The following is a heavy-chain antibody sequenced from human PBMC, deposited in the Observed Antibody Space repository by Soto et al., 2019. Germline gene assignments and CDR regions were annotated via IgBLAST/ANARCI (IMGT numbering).Heavy chain of an antibody. CDR1: GYTFTTYV. CDR2: INAGNDNT. D-gene: IGHD3-3*01. CDR3: ARVGHYYYGVDG. J-gene: IGHJ6*02. V-gene: IGHV1-3*01. Sequence: ASVKVSCKASGYTFTTYVMHWVRQAPGQRLEWMGWINAGNDNTKYSQKFQGRVTITRDTSASTVYMELSSLSSEDTAVYYCARVGHYYYGVDGWGQGTTVTVSS.